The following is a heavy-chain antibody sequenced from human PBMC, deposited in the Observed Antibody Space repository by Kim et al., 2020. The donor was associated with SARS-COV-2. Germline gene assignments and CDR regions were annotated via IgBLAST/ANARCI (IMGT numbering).Heavy chain of an antibody. D-gene: IGHD3-10*01. J-gene: IGHJ5*02. Sequence: GGSLRLSCAASGFTFSDYYMSWIRQAPGKGLEWVSYISSSGSTIYYADSVKGRFTISRDNAKNSLYLQMNSLRAEDTAVYYCARAARTYYYGSGSLGPNWFDPWGQGTLVTVSS. CDR1: GFTFSDYY. CDR2: ISSSGSTI. V-gene: IGHV3-11*04. CDR3: ARAARTYYYGSGSLGPNWFDP.